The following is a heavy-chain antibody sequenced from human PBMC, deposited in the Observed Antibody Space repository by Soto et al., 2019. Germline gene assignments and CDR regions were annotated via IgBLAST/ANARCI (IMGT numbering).Heavy chain of an antibody. CDR3: ASCDGTLVRGGRSSPYEMDV. D-gene: IGHD3-10*01. CDR1: GGTFNNYA. J-gene: IGHJ6*02. Sequence: QVLLVQSGPEVKKPGSSVKVSCKASGGTFNNYAINWVRQAPGKGLEWMGGIIPTFGTGNHAQKFQGRVTINADESTTTAYMELNSLRSEDTAIDYCASCDGTLVRGGRSSPYEMDVWGQGTTVSVSS. V-gene: IGHV1-69*01. CDR2: IIPTFGTG.